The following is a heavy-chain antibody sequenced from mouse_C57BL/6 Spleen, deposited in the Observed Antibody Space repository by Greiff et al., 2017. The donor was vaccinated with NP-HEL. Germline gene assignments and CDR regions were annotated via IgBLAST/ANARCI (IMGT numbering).Heavy chain of an antibody. CDR2: INPSTGGT. CDR1: GYSFTGYY. CDR3: AREGYRAMDY. V-gene: IGHV1-43*01. Sequence: VQLQQSGPELVKPGASVKISCKASGYSFTGYYMHWVKQSSEKSLEWIGEINPSTGGTSYNQKFKGKATLTVDKSSSTAYMQLKSLTSEDSAVYYCAREGYRAMDYWGQGTSVTVSS. D-gene: IGHD3-1*01. J-gene: IGHJ4*01.